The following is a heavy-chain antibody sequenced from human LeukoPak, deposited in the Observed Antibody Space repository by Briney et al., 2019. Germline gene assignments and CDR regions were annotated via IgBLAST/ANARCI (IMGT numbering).Heavy chain of an antibody. V-gene: IGHV3-23*01. CDR3: AKDIQCTY. Sequence: PGGSLRLSCAASGFTFSSSAMTWVRQAPGKGLEWVSLISGSGGNTYYADSVKGRFTISRDNSKNTLYLQMNSLRAEDTAVYRCAKDIQCTYWGQGTLVTVSS. J-gene: IGHJ4*02. D-gene: IGHD2-21*01. CDR2: ISGSGGNT. CDR1: GFTFSSSA.